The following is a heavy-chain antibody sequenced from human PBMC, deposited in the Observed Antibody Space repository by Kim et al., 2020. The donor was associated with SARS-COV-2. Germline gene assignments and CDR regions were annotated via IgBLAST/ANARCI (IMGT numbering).Heavy chain of an antibody. CDR2: ISYDGSNK. CDR1: GFTFSSYG. Sequence: GGSLRLSCAASGFTFSSYGMHWVRQAPGKGLEWVAVISYDGSNKYYADSVKGRFTISRDNSKNTLYLQMNSLRAEDTAVYYCAKGGGSRFYYGMDVWGQGTQVTVSS. J-gene: IGHJ6*02. CDR3: AKGGGSRFYYGMDV. V-gene: IGHV3-30*18. D-gene: IGHD1-26*01.